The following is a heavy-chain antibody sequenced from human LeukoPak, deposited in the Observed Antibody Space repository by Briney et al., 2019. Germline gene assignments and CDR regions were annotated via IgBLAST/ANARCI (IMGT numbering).Heavy chain of an antibody. V-gene: IGHV3-48*01. CDR1: GFTFSSYS. CDR3: ARDPRRDHVFGFDP. J-gene: IGHJ5*02. Sequence: GGSLRLSCAASGFTFSSYSMNWVRQAPGKGLEWVSYISPSSSTINYADSVKGRFTISRDNSKNTLYLQMNSLRAEDTAVYYCARDPRRDHVFGFDPWGQGTLVTVSS. D-gene: IGHD1-14*01. CDR2: ISPSSSTI.